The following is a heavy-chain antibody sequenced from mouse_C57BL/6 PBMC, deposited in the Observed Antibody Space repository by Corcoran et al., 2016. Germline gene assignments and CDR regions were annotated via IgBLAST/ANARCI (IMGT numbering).Heavy chain of an antibody. CDR2: INTYSGVP. CDR3: VRDGNWYFDV. Sequence: QIQLVQSGPELKKTGETVKISCKASGYTFTTYGMSWVKQAPGKGLKWMGGINTYSGVPTYDDDFKGRFAFSLETSDSTAYLQINNLKNEDTATYFCVRDGNWYFDVWGTGTTVTVSS. CDR1: GYTFTTYG. J-gene: IGHJ1*03. D-gene: IGHD2-1*01. V-gene: IGHV9-3*01.